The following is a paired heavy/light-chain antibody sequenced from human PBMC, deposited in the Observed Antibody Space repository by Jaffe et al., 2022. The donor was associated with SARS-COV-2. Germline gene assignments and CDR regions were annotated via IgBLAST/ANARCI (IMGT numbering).Heavy chain of an antibody. J-gene: IGHJ2*01. CDR3: AITPLDGRSYMWYFDV. CDR1: GGSIRSNIYY. V-gene: IGHV4-39*01. CDR2: IYYSGTT. Sequence: QLQESGPGLMKPSETLSLTCNVSGGSIRSNIYYWGWLRQPPGKGLEWIGSIYYSGTTYYNPSLSSRVTMSVDTPRNQFSLELSSVTAADTAVYYCAITPLDGRSYMWYFDVWGRGTLVTVSS. D-gene: IGHD2-2*02.
Light chain of an antibody. J-gene: IGKJ4*01. V-gene: IGKV4-1*01. Sequence: DIVMTQSPDSLAVSLGERATINCKSGQSVLHSSRNLDFLAWYQQKPGQSPKLLIYWASTRASGVPDRFNGSGSGTDFTLTISSLQAEDVAVYHCQQYYSSPLTFGGGTKVEIK. CDR2: WAS. CDR1: QSVLHSSRNLDF. CDR3: QQYYSSPLT.